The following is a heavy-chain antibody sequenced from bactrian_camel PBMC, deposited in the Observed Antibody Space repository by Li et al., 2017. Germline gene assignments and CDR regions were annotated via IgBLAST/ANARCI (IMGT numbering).Heavy chain of an antibody. J-gene: IGHJ4*01. D-gene: IGHD1*01. CDR3: AACAAYCTGGLSAAYNT. V-gene: IGHV3S40*01. Sequence: VQLVESGGGLVQPGGSLRLSCAASGFTFSTYHMAWVRQAPGKGLEWVSTINSDGRNTYYGDSVMGRFTASKDNAKNLLYLELNSLKPEDTAKYFCAACAAYCTGGLSAAYNTWGQGTQVTVS. CDR2: INSDGRNT. CDR1: GFTFSTYH.